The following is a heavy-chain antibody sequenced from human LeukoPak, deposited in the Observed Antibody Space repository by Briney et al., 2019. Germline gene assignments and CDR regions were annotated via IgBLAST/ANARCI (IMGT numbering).Heavy chain of an antibody. CDR1: GYTFTGYY. J-gene: IGHJ4*02. CDR3: ASFTVTTSGVNY. Sequence: ASVKVSCKASGYTFTGYYMHWVRQAPGQGLEWMGWINPNSGGTNYAQKFQGRVTMTRDTSISTAYMELSRLRSDGTAVYYCASFTVTTSGVNYWGQGTLVTVSS. CDR2: INPNSGGT. D-gene: IGHD4-11*01. V-gene: IGHV1-2*02.